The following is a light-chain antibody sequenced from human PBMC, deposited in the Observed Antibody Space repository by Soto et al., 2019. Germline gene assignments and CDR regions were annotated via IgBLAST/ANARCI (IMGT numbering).Light chain of an antibody. CDR2: GAS. V-gene: IGKV3-15*01. CDR1: QSVSSSY. Sequence: EIVLTQSPGTLSLSPGERATLSCRASQSVSSSYLAWYQQKPGQAPRLLIYGASSRATGIPARFSGSGSGTEFTLTISSLQSADFAVYYCQQYNNWPPWTFGQGTKVDIK. J-gene: IGKJ1*01. CDR3: QQYNNWPPWT.